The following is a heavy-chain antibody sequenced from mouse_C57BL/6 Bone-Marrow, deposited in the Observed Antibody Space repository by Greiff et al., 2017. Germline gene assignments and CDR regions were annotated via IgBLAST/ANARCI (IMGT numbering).Heavy chain of an antibody. V-gene: IGHV5-4*01. CDR1: GFTFSSYA. CDR2: ISDGGSYT. Sequence: VESGGGLVKPGGSLKLSCAASGFTFSSYAMSWVRQTPEKRLEWVATISDGGSYTYYPDNVKGRFTISRDNAKNNLYLQMSHLKSEDTAMYYCATYGSSFAYWGQGTLVTVSA. D-gene: IGHD2-2*01. J-gene: IGHJ3*01. CDR3: ATYGSSFAY.